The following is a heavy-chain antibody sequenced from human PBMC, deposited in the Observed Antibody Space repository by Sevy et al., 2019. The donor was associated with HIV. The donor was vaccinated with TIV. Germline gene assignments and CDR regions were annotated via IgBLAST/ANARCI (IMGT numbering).Heavy chain of an antibody. J-gene: IGHJ4*02. CDR2: INHGGTT. D-gene: IGHD3-16*01. Sequence: SETLSLTCAVYGGSFSGYYWNWIRQPPGKGLEWIGEINHGGTTNYNPSLKSRVTISIDTSRNQFSLKLSSVTAADTAVYYCARGGGNYGGDYWGQGALFTVSS. V-gene: IGHV4-34*01. CDR3: ARGGGNYGGDY. CDR1: GGSFSGYY.